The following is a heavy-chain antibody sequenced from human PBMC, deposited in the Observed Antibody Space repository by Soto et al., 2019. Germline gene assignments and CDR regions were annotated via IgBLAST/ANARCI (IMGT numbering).Heavy chain of an antibody. J-gene: IGHJ4*02. CDR1: GYTFTSYA. D-gene: IGHD6-13*01. V-gene: IGHV1-3*01. CDR2: INAGNGNT. Sequence: QVQLVQSGAEVKKPGASVKVSCKASGYTFTSYAMHWVRQAPGQRLEWMGWINAGNGNTKYSQRFRGRVTITRDTSASTAYMEVSSLRSGDTAVYCCARSTGIAGWGGYWGQGTLVTVSS. CDR3: ARSTGIAGWGGY.